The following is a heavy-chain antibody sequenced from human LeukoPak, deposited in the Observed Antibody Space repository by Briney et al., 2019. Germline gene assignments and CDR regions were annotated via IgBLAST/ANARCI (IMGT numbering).Heavy chain of an antibody. V-gene: IGHV4-39*01. J-gene: IGHJ4*02. Sequence: SEALSLTCTVSGGSISGSSYYWGWVRQPPGKGLEWIGSIVYSGTTHYDPSLKSRVTISVDTSKSQFSLRLSSVTAADTAIYYCARDFGDHRIDYWGQGTLVTVSS. CDR1: GGSISGSSYY. CDR2: IVYSGTT. D-gene: IGHD4-17*01. CDR3: ARDFGDHRIDY.